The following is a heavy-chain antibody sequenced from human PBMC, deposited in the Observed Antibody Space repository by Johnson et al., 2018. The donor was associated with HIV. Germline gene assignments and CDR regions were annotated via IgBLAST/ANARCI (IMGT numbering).Heavy chain of an antibody. Sequence: QMQLVESGGGVVQPGGSLRLSCAASGFTFSSYGMHWVRQAPGKGLEWVAFIRYDGSNKYYADSVKGRFTLSRDNSKNTLSLQMNSLRAEDTAVYYCAKDPTYDSSGYYGDAFDIWGQGTMVTVSS. J-gene: IGHJ3*02. D-gene: IGHD3-22*01. CDR1: GFTFSSYG. CDR3: AKDPTYDSSGYYGDAFDI. CDR2: IRYDGSNK. V-gene: IGHV3-30*02.